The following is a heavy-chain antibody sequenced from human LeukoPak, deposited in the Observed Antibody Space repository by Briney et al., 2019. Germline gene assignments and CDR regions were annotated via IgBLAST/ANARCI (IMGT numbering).Heavy chain of an antibody. V-gene: IGHV4-34*01. D-gene: IGHD3-22*01. CDR3: ARDLGYYYDSSGYFDY. CDR2: INHSGST. Sequence: SSETLSLTCAVYGGSFSGYYWSWIRQPPGKGLGWIGEINHSGSTNCNPSLKSRVTISVDTSKNQFSLKPSSVTAADTAVYYCARDLGYYYDSSGYFDYWGQGTLVTVSS. CDR1: GGSFSGYY. J-gene: IGHJ4*02.